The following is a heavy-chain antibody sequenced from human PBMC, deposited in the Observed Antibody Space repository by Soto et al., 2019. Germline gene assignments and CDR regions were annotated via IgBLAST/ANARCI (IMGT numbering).Heavy chain of an antibody. CDR2: INHSGST. CDR1: GGSFSGYY. V-gene: IGHV4-34*01. CDR3: ARGLRPSEPFDP. Sequence: QVQLQQWGAGLLKPSETPSLTCAVYGGSFSGYYWSWIRQPPGKGLEWIGEINHSGSTNYNPSLKSRVTISVDTSKNQFSPKLSSVTAADTAVYYCARGLRPSEPFDPWGQGTLVTVSS. J-gene: IGHJ5*02.